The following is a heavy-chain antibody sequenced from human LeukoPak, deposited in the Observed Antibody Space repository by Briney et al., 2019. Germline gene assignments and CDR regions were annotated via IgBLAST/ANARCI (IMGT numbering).Heavy chain of an antibody. Sequence: PGGSLRLSCAASGFTFDDYARHWVRQAPGKGLEWVSGISWNSGSIGYADSVKGRFTISSDNAKNSLYLQMNSLRAEDTALYYCAEGGYGDYSEIYYFDYWGQGTLVTVSS. CDR2: ISWNSGSI. D-gene: IGHD4-17*01. J-gene: IGHJ4*02. V-gene: IGHV3-9*01. CDR1: GFTFDDYA. CDR3: AEGGYGDYSEIYYFDY.